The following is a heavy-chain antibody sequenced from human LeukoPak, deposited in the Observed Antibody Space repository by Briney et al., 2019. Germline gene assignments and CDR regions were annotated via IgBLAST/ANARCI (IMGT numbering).Heavy chain of an antibody. J-gene: IGHJ3*02. CDR2: ISYDGSNK. D-gene: IGHD3-10*01. Sequence: RSLRLSCAASGFTFSSYGMHWVRQAPGKGLEWVAVISYDGSNKYYADSVKGRFTISRDNSKNTLYLQMNSLRAEDTAVYYCAKASGIVAFDIWGQGTMVTVSS. CDR3: AKASGIVAFDI. CDR1: GFTFSSYG. V-gene: IGHV3-30*18.